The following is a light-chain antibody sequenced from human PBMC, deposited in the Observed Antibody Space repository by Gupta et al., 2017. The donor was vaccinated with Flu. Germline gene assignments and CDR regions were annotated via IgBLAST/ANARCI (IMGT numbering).Light chain of an antibody. CDR2: SAS. CDR1: QSINNY. CDR3: QQRDRTPYT. Sequence: DIQMTQSPFSLSASVGDRVTITCRASQSINNYLNWYQQKAGKAPSLLIYSASTLQSGVPSRFSGSGSGTDFTLTISRLQPDDFATYFCQQRDRTPYTFGQGTKLEIK. J-gene: IGKJ2*01. V-gene: IGKV1-39*01.